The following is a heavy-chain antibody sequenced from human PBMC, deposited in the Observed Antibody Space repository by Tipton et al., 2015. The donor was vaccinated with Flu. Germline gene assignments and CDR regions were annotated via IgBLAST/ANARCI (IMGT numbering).Heavy chain of an antibody. J-gene: IGHJ5*02. Sequence: TLSLTCTVSGYSISSGYYWGWIRQPPGKGLEWIGSTYHSGSTYYNPSLKSRVTISVDASKNQFSLKLSSVTAADTAVYYCARGTLWFGDTSGWFDPWGQGTLVTVSS. V-gene: IGHV4-38-2*02. CDR2: TYHSGST. D-gene: IGHD3-10*01. CDR1: GYSISSGYY. CDR3: ARGTLWFGDTSGWFDP.